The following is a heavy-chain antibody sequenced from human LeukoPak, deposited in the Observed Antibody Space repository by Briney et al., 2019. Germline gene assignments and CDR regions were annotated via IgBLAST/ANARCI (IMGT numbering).Heavy chain of an antibody. V-gene: IGHV3-30-3*01. CDR1: GFTFSSYA. CDR3: ARQYCSSTSCYSYDDY. D-gene: IGHD2-2*01. Sequence: GGSLRLSCAASGFTFSSYAMHWVRQAPGKGLEWVAVISYDGSNKYYADSVKGRFTISRDNSKNTLYRQMNSLRAEDTAVYYCARQYCSSTSCYSYDDYWGQGTLVTVSS. J-gene: IGHJ4*02. CDR2: ISYDGSNK.